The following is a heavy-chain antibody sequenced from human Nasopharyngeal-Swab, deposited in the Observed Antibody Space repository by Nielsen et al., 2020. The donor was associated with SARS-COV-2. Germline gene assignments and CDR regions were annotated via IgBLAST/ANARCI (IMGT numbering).Heavy chain of an antibody. CDR3: ARVGDFGYFDY. J-gene: IGHJ4*02. CDR2: IYHSGST. Sequence: SETLSLTCAVSGGSISSSNWWSWVRQPPGKGLEWIGEIYHSGSTDYNPSLKSRVTISVDKSKSQFSLKLSSVTAADTAVYYCARVGDFGYFDYWGQGTLVTVSS. CDR1: GGSISSSNW. D-gene: IGHD3-16*01. V-gene: IGHV4-4*02.